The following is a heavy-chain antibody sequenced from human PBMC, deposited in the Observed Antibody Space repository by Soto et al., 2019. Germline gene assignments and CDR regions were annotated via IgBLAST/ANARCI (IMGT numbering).Heavy chain of an antibody. V-gene: IGHV3-33*01. D-gene: IGHD5-18*01. CDR1: GFTFSSYG. CDR2: IWYDGSNK. J-gene: IGHJ6*02. Sequence: GRSMRLSCAATGFTFSSYGMLWVRQAPGKGLKWVAVIWYDGSNKYYEYSVKGRFTISRDNSKNTLYLQMNSLRAEDTAVYYCVRDWAGFSYEPYDYYGMDVCGQGTTVTVSS. CDR3: VRDWAGFSYEPYDYYGMDV.